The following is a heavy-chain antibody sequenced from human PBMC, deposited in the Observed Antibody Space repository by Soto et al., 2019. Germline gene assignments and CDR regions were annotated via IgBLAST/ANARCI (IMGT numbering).Heavy chain of an antibody. CDR3: ARVGINYDFWSGYYRPVDY. Sequence: EVQLVESGGGLVKPGGSLRLSCAASGFTFSSYSMNWVRQAPGKGLEWVSSISSSSSYIYYADSVKGRFTISRDNAKNSLYLQMNSLRAEDTAVYYCARVGINYDFWSGYYRPVDYWGQGTLVTVSS. D-gene: IGHD3-3*01. J-gene: IGHJ4*02. CDR1: GFTFSSYS. V-gene: IGHV3-21*01. CDR2: ISSSSSYI.